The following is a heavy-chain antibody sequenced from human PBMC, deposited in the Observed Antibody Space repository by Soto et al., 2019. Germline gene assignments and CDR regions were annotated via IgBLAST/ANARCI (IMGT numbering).Heavy chain of an antibody. D-gene: IGHD6-19*01. CDR3: ARGPRIPVADTSDYYYYRMAV. CDR1: GGSVNTYY. V-gene: IGHV4-4*07. J-gene: IGHJ6*02. Sequence: PSETLSLTCTVSGGSVNTYYWSWIRQPAEKGLEWIGRIYTSGSTNCNPSLKSRVTMSVDTSKNQFSLKLSSVTAADTAVYFCARGPRIPVADTSDYYYYRMAVWGRGTTVTVSS. CDR2: IYTSGST.